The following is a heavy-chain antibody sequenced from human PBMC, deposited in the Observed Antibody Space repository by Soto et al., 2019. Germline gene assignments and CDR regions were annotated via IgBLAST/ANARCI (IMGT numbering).Heavy chain of an antibody. V-gene: IGHV1-18*01. CDR1: GYTFTSYG. CDR2: ISGYNGHA. Sequence: ASVKVSCKASGYTFTSYGISWVRQAPGHGLEWMGWISGYNGHASYAQKFQGRVTMTIDTSTNTAYMDLTTLTSDDSGVYYCAKDQDWLGPWGQGTLVTVSS. J-gene: IGHJ5*02. D-gene: IGHD2-15*01. CDR3: AKDQDWLGP.